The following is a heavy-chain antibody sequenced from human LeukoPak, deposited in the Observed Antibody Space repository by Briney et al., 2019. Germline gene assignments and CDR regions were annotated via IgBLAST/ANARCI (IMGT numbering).Heavy chain of an antibody. Sequence: GGSLRLSCAASGFTFDDYAMHRVRQAPGKGLEWVSGISWNSGSIGYADSVKGRFTISRDNAKNSLYLQMNSLRAEDTALYYCALSSSSGYYYYMDVWGKGTTVTVSS. J-gene: IGHJ6*03. D-gene: IGHD6-6*01. CDR3: ALSSSSGYYYYMDV. V-gene: IGHV3-9*01. CDR2: ISWNSGSI. CDR1: GFTFDDYA.